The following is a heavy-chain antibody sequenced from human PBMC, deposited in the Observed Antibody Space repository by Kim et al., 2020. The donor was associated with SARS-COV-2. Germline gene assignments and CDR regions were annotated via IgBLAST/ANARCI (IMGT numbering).Heavy chain of an antibody. D-gene: IGHD3-10*01. J-gene: IGHJ5*02. Sequence: SVKVSCKASGFTFKTSAVQWVRQARGQRLEWVGWIVVGSGNTHYAQNLQDRVTISRDMSTSTAYLELSSLRSEDTAVYYCAANGFLYYNEDTYVPGSWGQGTLVTVSS. CDR1: GFTFKTSA. CDR3: AANGFLYYNEDTYVPGS. CDR2: IVVGSGNT. V-gene: IGHV1-58*01.